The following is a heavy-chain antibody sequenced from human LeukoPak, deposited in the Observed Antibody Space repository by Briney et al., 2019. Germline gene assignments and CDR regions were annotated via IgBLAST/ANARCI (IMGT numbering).Heavy chain of an antibody. CDR1: GGSFSGYY. Sequence: SETLSLTCAVYGGSFSGYYWGWIRQLPGKGLEWIGEINPSGSTNNNTSLKSRGTISVHTSKTQFSLKRSSVTAAHTAVYYCARGSLSIAVALACWGQGTLVTVSS. D-gene: IGHD6-19*01. CDR3: ARGSLSIAVALAC. J-gene: IGHJ4*02. CDR2: INPSGST. V-gene: IGHV4-34*04.